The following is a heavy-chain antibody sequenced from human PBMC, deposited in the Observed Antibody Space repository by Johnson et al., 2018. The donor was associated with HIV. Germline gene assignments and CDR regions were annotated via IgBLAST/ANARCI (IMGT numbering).Heavy chain of an antibody. D-gene: IGHD2-15*01. CDR1: GFTVPSNY. CDR3: ARESGGSHYVYAFDI. Sequence: VQLVESGGGLVQPGESLRLSCAAAGFTVPSNYMSWVRQAPGKGLEWVSVIYSGGSTYYADSVKGRFTISRDNSKNTLYLQRNSLRAEDTAVYYCARESGGSHYVYAFDIWGQGTMVTVSS. CDR2: IYSGGST. J-gene: IGHJ3*02. V-gene: IGHV3-66*01.